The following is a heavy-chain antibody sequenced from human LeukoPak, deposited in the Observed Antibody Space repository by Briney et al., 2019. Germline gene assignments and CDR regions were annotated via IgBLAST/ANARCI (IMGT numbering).Heavy chain of an antibody. CDR2: VYSSGST. Sequence: SETLSLTCTVSGASISSYYWSWIRQPAGKGLEWIGRVYSSGSTNYNPSLKSRVTMSEDTFKNQFSLKLRSVTAADTAVYYGARDPDGYNWFDSWGQGTQVTVST. V-gene: IGHV4-4*07. J-gene: IGHJ5*01. D-gene: IGHD1-14*01. CDR3: ARDPDGYNWFDS. CDR1: GASISSYY.